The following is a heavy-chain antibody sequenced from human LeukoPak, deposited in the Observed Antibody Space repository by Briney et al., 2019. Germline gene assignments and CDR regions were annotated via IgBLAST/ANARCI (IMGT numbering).Heavy chain of an antibody. Sequence: APETLSLTCTVSGGSISSSSYYWGWIRQPPGKGLEWIGSIYYSGSTYYNPSLKSRVTISVDTSKNQFSLKLSSVTAADTAVYYCARHRAGILDYWGQGTLVTVSS. CDR1: GGSISSSSYY. D-gene: IGHD1-14*01. J-gene: IGHJ4*02. CDR2: IYYSGST. CDR3: ARHRAGILDY. V-gene: IGHV4-39*01.